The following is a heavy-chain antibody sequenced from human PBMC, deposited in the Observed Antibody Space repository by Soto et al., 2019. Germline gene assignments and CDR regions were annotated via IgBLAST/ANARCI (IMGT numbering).Heavy chain of an antibody. Sequence: GGSLRLSCAASGFTFSSYGMHWVRQAPGKGLEWVAVIWYDGSNKYYADSVKGRFTISRDNSKNTLYLQMNSLRAEDTAVYYCARETNPAYYYDSSGYYSLPDYWGQGTLVTVSS. CDR2: IWYDGSNK. CDR1: GFTFSSYG. CDR3: ARETNPAYYYDSSGYYSLPDY. D-gene: IGHD3-22*01. V-gene: IGHV3-30*19. J-gene: IGHJ4*02.